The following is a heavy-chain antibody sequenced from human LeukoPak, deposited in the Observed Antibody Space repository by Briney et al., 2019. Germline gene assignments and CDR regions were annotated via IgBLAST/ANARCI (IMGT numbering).Heavy chain of an antibody. CDR1: GLTFSSYG. D-gene: IGHD2-15*01. J-gene: IGHJ3*02. CDR2: ISYDGSNK. CDR3: AKEERYCSGGSCYSAGAFDI. Sequence: GRSLRLSCAASGLTFSSYGMHWVRQAPGKGLEWVAGISYDGSNKDYADSVKGRFTISRDNSKNPPYLQMNSLRAEDTAVYYCAKEERYCSGGSCYSAGAFDIWGQGTMVTVSS. V-gene: IGHV3-30*18.